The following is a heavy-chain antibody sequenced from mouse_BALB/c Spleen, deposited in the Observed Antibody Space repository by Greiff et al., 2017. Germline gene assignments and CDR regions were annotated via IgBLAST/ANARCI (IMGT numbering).Heavy chain of an antibody. J-gene: IGHJ3*01. CDR3: ARRGYGSTPAWFAY. CDR2: ISYSGST. CDR1: GYSITSDYA. Sequence: VQLKESGPGLVKPSQSLSLTCTVTGYSITSDYAWNWIRQFPGNKLEWMGYISYSGSTSYNPSLKSRISITRDTSKNQFFLQLNSVTTEDTATYYCARRGYGSTPAWFAYWGQGTLVTVSA. D-gene: IGHD1-1*01. V-gene: IGHV3-2*02.